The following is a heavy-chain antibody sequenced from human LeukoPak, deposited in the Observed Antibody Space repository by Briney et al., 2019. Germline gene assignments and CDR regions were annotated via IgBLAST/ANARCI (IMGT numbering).Heavy chain of an antibody. CDR1: GFTFSSYS. Sequence: GXSLRLSCAASGFTFSSYSMNWVRQAPGKGLEWVSSISSSSYIYYADSVKGRFTISRDNAKNSLYLQMNSLRAEDTAVYYCARVLGQLVDYWGQGTLVTVSS. CDR3: ARVLGQLVDY. J-gene: IGHJ4*02. V-gene: IGHV3-21*01. D-gene: IGHD6-6*01. CDR2: ISSSSYI.